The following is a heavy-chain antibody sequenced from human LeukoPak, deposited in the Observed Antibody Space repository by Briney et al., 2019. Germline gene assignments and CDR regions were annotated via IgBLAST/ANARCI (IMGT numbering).Heavy chain of an antibody. Sequence: PSETLSLTCTVSGGSISSGDYYWSWIRQPPGKGLEWIGYIYYSGSTNYNPSLKSRVTISVDRSKNQFSLKLSSVTAADTAVYYCARESRGGNYDFWSDPYYYYMDVWGKGTTVTASS. V-gene: IGHV4-30-4*01. J-gene: IGHJ6*03. CDR3: ARESRGGNYDFWSDPYYYYMDV. CDR2: IYYSGST. CDR1: GGSISSGDYY. D-gene: IGHD3-3*01.